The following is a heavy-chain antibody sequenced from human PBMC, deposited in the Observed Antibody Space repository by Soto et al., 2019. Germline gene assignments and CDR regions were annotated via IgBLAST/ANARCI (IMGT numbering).Heavy chain of an antibody. V-gene: IGHV4-39*01. CDR1: GGSISDSNYF. Sequence: QLQLQESGPGLVKPSETLSLTCTVSGGSISDSNYFWGWVRQPTGKGLEWIGSIQNSGTTNYYPSLKSRATISADTSRSQLFLQLSSVTAADTAVYYCARRGTGTSCTGDCTRGAFDIWGQGTMVTVSS. CDR3: ARRGTGTSCTGDCTRGAFDI. D-gene: IGHD2-21*01. CDR2: IQNSGTT. J-gene: IGHJ3*02.